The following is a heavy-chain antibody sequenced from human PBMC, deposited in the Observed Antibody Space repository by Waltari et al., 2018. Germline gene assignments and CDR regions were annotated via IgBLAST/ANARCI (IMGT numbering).Heavy chain of an antibody. CDR1: GYTFIHYE. V-gene: IGHV1-8*02. Sequence: QVQLVQSGAEVLRPGASVKVSCQASGYTFIHYEINWVRQAAGQGLEWMGWVNPSGGSTALAQKFQGRITMTWDTSIRTAYMALLNLRSDDTAVLYCARGRDVFANFDYNWFDPWGQGTLVTVSS. CDR2: VNPSGGST. D-gene: IGHD2-21*01. J-gene: IGHJ5*02. CDR3: ARGRDVFANFDYNWFDP.